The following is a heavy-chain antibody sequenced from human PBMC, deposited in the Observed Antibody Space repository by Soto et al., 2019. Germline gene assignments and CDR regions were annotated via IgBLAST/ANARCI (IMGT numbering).Heavy chain of an antibody. V-gene: IGHV5-51*01. J-gene: IGHJ6*02. CDR3: ASSYSSGWPPADYYYGMDV. CDR1: GYSFTGYW. CDR2: IYPGDSDT. D-gene: IGHD6-19*01. Sequence: GESLKISCKGSGYSFTGYWIGWVRQMPGKGLEWMGIIYPGDSDTRYSPSFQGQVTISADKSISTAYLQWSSLKASDTAMYYCASSYSSGWPPADYYYGMDVWGQGTTVTVSS.